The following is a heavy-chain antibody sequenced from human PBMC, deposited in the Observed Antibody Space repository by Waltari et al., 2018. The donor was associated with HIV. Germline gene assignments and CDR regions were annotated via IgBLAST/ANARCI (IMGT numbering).Heavy chain of an antibody. CDR1: GYSFATYW. J-gene: IGHJ4*02. CDR3: TKGMYANQDYFDN. CDR2: IYPGDSDT. Sequence: EVQLVQSGAEVKKPGESLKISCKGSGYSFATYWIGWVRQMPGKGLDWMGIIYPGDSDTRYSPSFQGQVTISADKSIRTAYLQWSSLKASDTAMYYCTKGMYANQDYFDNWGQGTLVTVSS. V-gene: IGHV5-51*03. D-gene: IGHD2-8*01.